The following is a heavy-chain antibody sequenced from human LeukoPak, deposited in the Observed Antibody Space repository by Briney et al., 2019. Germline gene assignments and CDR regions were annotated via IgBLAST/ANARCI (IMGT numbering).Heavy chain of an antibody. D-gene: IGHD3-9*01. Sequence: SETLSLTCTVSGGSISSGRHYWSWIRQPAGKGLEWIGRIYTSGSTNYNPSLKSRVTISVDTSKNQFSLKLSSVTAADTAVYYCARAPLRYFDWLPPGFDPWGQGTLVTVSS. CDR3: ARAPLRYFDWLPPGFDP. CDR1: GGSISSGRHY. J-gene: IGHJ5*02. V-gene: IGHV4-61*02. CDR2: IYTSGST.